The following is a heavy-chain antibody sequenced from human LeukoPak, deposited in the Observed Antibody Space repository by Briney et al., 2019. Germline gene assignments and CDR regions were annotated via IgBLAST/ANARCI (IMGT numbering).Heavy chain of an antibody. V-gene: IGHV4-59*12. J-gene: IGHJ6*03. CDR2: IYYSGST. CDR1: GGSISSYY. Sequence: KPSETLSLTCTVSGGSISSYYWSWIRQPPGKGLEWIGYIYYSGSTNYNPSLKSRVTISVDTSKNQFSLKLSSVTAADTAVYYCARERTTVPYYYYYMDVWGKGTTVTVSS. CDR3: ARERTTVPYYYYYMDV. D-gene: IGHD4-17*01.